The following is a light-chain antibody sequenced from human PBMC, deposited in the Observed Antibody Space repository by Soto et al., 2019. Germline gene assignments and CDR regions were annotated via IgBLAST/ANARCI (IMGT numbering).Light chain of an antibody. CDR3: QPNYTTPLT. V-gene: IGKV1-39*01. CDR1: QSIKTY. CDR2: AAS. Sequence: DIPMTQSPSSLSASVGDRVTITCRTSQSIKTYLNWFQQKPGKAPKLLIYAASSLQSGVPSRFSGSGSGTDFTLTIHSLQPEDFATYYCQPNYTTPLTFGGGTVVEIE. J-gene: IGKJ4*01.